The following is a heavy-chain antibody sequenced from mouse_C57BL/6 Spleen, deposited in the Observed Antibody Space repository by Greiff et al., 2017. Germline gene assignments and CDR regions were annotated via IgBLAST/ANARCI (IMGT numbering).Heavy chain of an antibody. CDR2: SRNNANDYTT. V-gene: IGHV7-1*01. J-gene: IGHJ3*01. CDR3: ARDADNYGSPFAY. Sequence: EVKVVESGGGLVQSGRSLRLSCATSGFTFSDFYMEWVRQAPGKGLEWIAASRNNANDYTTEYSASVKGRFIVSRDTSQSILYLQMNALRAEDTAIYYCARDADNYGSPFAYWGQGTMVTVSA. D-gene: IGHD1-1*01. CDR1: GFTFSDFY.